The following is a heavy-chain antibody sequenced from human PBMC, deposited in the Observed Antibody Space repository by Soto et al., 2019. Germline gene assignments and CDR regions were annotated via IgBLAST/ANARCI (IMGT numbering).Heavy chain of an antibody. Sequence: QVQLVESGGGVVQPGRSLRLSCAASGFTFSSYGMHWVRQAPGKGLEWVAVISYDGSNKYYADSVKGRFTISRDNSKNTLYLQMNILRAEDTAVYYCAKPVVVAATSSFDYWGQGTLVTVSS. CDR2: ISYDGSNK. CDR3: AKPVVVAATSSFDY. J-gene: IGHJ4*02. D-gene: IGHD2-15*01. CDR1: GFTFSSYG. V-gene: IGHV3-30*18.